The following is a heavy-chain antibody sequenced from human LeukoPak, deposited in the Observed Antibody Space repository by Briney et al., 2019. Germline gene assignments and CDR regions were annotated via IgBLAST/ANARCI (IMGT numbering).Heavy chain of an antibody. CDR3: ASGPAAYFPFDH. Sequence: PGGSLRLSCAASGFTFSSYSMNWVRQAPGKGLEWVSSISSSSSYIYYADSVKGRFTISRDNAKNSLYLQMNSLRAEDTAVYYCASGPAAYFPFDHWGQGTLVTVSS. V-gene: IGHV3-21*01. D-gene: IGHD2-21*01. J-gene: IGHJ4*02. CDR2: ISSSSSYI. CDR1: GFTFSSYS.